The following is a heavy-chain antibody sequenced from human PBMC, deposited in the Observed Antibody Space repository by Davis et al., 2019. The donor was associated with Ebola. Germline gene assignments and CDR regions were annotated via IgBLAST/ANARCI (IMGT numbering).Heavy chain of an antibody. J-gene: IGHJ6*02. CDR2: TYYTSKWYT. D-gene: IGHD6-19*01. CDR3: ARGWQRSGMDV. Sequence: HSQTLSLTCAISGDSVSAGGWNWIRQSPSRGLEWLGRTYYTSKWYTDFAVSMQSRMSVSPDTSKNEFSLQLSSMTPEDTAVYYCARGWQRSGMDVWGQGTTVTVSS. CDR1: GDSVSAGG. V-gene: IGHV6-1*01.